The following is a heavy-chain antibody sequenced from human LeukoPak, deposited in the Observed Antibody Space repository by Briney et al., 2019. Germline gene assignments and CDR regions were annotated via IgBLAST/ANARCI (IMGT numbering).Heavy chain of an antibody. Sequence: PGGSLRLSCAASGLTFSSYSMNWVRQAPGKGLEWVSYISSSSSTIYYAGSVKGRFTISRDNAKNSLYLQMNSLRAEDTAVYYCARGVSGSYYPNYWGQGTLVTVSS. V-gene: IGHV3-48*01. CDR2: ISSSSSTI. CDR3: ARGVSGSYYPNY. CDR1: GLTFSSYS. J-gene: IGHJ4*02. D-gene: IGHD3-10*01.